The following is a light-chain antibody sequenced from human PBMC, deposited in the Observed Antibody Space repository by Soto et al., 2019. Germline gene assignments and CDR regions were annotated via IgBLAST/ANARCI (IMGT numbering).Light chain of an antibody. V-gene: IGKV3-20*01. CDR1: QSVSSNY. CDR3: QQYGSSPPIT. CDR2: GAS. Sequence: EIVLTQSPGTLSLSPGERATLSCRASQSVSSNYLAWYQQKPGQAPRLLIYGASSRATGIPDRFSGGGSGTDFTLTISSLEPEDFEVYYCQQYGSSPPITFGQGTRLEIK. J-gene: IGKJ5*01.